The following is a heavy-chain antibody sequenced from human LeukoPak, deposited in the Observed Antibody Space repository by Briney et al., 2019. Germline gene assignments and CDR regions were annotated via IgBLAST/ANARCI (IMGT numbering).Heavy chain of an antibody. J-gene: IGHJ4*02. D-gene: IGHD6-19*01. CDR3: ARGRIAVAGNDY. V-gene: IGHV4-31*03. CDR1: GGSISSGGYY. CDR2: IYYSGST. Sequence: SQTLSLTCTVSGGSISSGGYYWSWIRQHPGKSLEWIGYIYYSGSTYYNPSLKSRVTISVDTSKNQFSLKLSSVTAADTAVYYCARGRIAVAGNDYWGQGTLVTVSS.